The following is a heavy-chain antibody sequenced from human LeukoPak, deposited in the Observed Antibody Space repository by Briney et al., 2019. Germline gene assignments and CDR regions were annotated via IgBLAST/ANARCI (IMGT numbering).Heavy chain of an antibody. J-gene: IGHJ4*02. CDR3: AKDRGNYDILPGPFDY. Sequence: GGSLRLSCAASGFTVSSNYMSWVRQAPGKGLEWVSAISGSGGSTYYADSVKGRFTISRDNSKNTLYLQMNSLRAEDTAVYYCAKDRGNYDILPGPFDYWGQGTLVTVSS. D-gene: IGHD3-9*01. CDR1: GFTVSSNY. V-gene: IGHV3-23*01. CDR2: ISGSGGST.